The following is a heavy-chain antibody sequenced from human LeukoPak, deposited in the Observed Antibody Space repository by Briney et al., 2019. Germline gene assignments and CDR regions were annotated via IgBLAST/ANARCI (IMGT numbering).Heavy chain of an antibody. CDR3: ARDASGSYLGFDY. V-gene: IGHV4-39*02. J-gene: IGHJ4*02. CDR2: IFYSGAT. D-gene: IGHD1-26*01. Sequence: PSETLSLTCTVSGGSISSGTYFWGWIRQPPGECLEWVGSIFYSGATYYNPSLKSRVTISVDTSKKQFSLKLNSVTAADTAVYYCARDASGSYLGFDYWGQGTLVTVSS. CDR1: GGSISSGTYF.